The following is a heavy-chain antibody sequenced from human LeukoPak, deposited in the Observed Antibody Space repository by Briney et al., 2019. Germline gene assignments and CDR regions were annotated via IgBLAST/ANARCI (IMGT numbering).Heavy chain of an antibody. CDR2: LNPNSGDT. J-gene: IGHJ4*02. Sequence: ASVKVSCKASGYTFTGYYMHWVRQAPGQGLEWMGWLNPNSGDTNYAQKFQGRVSMTRDTSISTAYMDLSDLRSDDTAVYYCARGRNIEMTTMSGGSDYWGQGTLVTVPS. CDR1: GYTFTGYY. D-gene: IGHD5-24*01. V-gene: IGHV1-2*02. CDR3: ARGRNIEMTTMSGGSDY.